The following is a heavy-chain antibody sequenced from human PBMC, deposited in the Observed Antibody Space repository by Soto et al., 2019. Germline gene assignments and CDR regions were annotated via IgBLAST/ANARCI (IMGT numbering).Heavy chain of an antibody. CDR1: GGTFSSYA. Sequence: QVQLVQSGAEVKKPGSSVMVSCKASGGTFSSYAISWVRQAPGQGLERMGGIIPIFGTADYAQKFQGRVTITADESTSTAYMELSSLRSEDTAVYYCATHMTTVGYGYVMDVWGQGTTVTVSS. J-gene: IGHJ6*02. V-gene: IGHV1-69*12. CDR2: IIPIFGTA. D-gene: IGHD4-4*01. CDR3: ATHMTTVGYGYVMDV.